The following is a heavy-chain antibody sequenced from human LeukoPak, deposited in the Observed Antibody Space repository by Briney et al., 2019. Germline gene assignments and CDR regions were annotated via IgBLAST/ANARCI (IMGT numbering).Heavy chain of an antibody. V-gene: IGHV5-51*01. Sequence: GESLKISCQGSGYIFTSYWIGWVRQLPGKGLEWMGIIYPGDSDTRYSPSFQGQVTISADKSISTAYLQWSSLKASDTAMYYCAKGVVPAAMSWFDPWGQGTLVTVSS. CDR1: GYIFTSYW. CDR3: AKGVVPAAMSWFDP. J-gene: IGHJ5*02. CDR2: IYPGDSDT. D-gene: IGHD2-2*01.